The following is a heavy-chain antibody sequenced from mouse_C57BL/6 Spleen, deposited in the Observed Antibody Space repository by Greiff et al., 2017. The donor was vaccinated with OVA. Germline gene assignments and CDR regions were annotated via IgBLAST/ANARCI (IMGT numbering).Heavy chain of an antibody. V-gene: IGHV1-52*01. CDR3: ARGPYYGSPWYFDV. CDR2: IDPSDSET. Sequence: QVKLQQPGAELVRPGSSVKLSCKASGYTFTSYWMHWVKQRPIQGLEWIGNIDPSDSETHYNQKFKDKATLTVDKSSSTAYMQLSRLTAEDPAVYYCARGPYYGSPWYFDVWGTGTTVTVSS. J-gene: IGHJ1*03. CDR1: GYTFTSYW. D-gene: IGHD1-1*01.